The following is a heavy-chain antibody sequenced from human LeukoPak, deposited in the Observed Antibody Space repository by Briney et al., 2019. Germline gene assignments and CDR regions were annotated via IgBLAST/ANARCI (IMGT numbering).Heavy chain of an antibody. V-gene: IGHV1-2*06. Sequence: ASVKVSCKASGYTFTGYYMHWVRQAPGQGLEWMGRINPNSGGTNYAQKFQGRVTMTRDTSISTAYMELSRLRSDDTAVYYCARVRDSYAPLDYYYYGMDVWGQGTTVTVSS. D-gene: IGHD5-18*01. CDR2: INPNSGGT. J-gene: IGHJ6*02. CDR1: GYTFTGYY. CDR3: ARVRDSYAPLDYYYYGMDV.